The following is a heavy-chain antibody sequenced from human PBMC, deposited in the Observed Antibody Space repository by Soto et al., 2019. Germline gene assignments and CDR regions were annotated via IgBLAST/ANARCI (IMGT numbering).Heavy chain of an antibody. V-gene: IGHV3-30-3*01. CDR1: GFTFSSYA. CDR3: AKELGHAFDI. J-gene: IGHJ3*02. CDR2: ISYDGSDK. Sequence: GGSLRLSCAASGFTFSSYAMPWVRQAPGKGLEWVAVISYDGSDKYYADSVKGRFTISRDNSKNTLYLQMNSLRAEDTAVYYGAKELGHAFDIWGKGKMVTVS.